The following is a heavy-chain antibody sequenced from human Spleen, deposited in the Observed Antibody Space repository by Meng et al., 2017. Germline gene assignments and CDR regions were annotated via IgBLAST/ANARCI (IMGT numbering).Heavy chain of an antibody. CDR1: GFTFSDYY. Sequence: GESLKISCAASGFTFSDYYMSWIRQAPGKGLEWVSYISGSGRTIYYADSVKGRFTISRDNAKNSVYLQMNSLRVEDTAVYYCAKEFNGYDSVEYWGQGTLVTVSS. CDR3: AKEFNGYDSVEY. V-gene: IGHV3-11*01. J-gene: IGHJ4*02. D-gene: IGHD5-12*01. CDR2: ISGSGRTI.